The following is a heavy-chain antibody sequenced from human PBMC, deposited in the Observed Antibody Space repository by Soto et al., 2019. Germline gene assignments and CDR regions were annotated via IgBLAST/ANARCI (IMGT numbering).Heavy chain of an antibody. V-gene: IGHV3-74*01. Sequence: EVQLVESGGGLVQPGGSLRLSCAASGFTFSRYWMHWVRQAPGEGLVWVSGISTEGSTTRNVDSVKGRFTISRDNVKNNLYLQMSRLRAEDTAVYYCAKDDFFVVGITRGFDLWGQGTVVTVSS. CDR2: ISTEGSTT. J-gene: IGHJ3*01. CDR3: AKDDFFVVGITRGFDL. CDR1: GFTFSRYW. D-gene: IGHD3-3*01.